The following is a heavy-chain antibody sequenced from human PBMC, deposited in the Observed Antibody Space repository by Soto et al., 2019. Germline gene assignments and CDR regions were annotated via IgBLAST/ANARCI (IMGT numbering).Heavy chain of an antibody. D-gene: IGHD3-3*01. CDR3: ARDVTIFGVVTYGMDV. V-gene: IGHV1-69*06. CDR1: GGTFSIYA. Sequence: GAAVKVSCKASGGTFSIYAISCVRQAPGQGLEWMGGIIPIFGTANYAQKFQGRVTITADKSTSTAYMELSSLRSEDTAVYYCARDVTIFGVVTYGMDVWGQGTTVTVSS. J-gene: IGHJ6*02. CDR2: IIPIFGTA.